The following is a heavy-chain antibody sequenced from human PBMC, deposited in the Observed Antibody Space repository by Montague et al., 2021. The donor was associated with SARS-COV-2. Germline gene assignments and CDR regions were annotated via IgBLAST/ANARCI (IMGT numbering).Heavy chain of an antibody. V-gene: IGHV2-26*01. J-gene: IGHJ4*02. CDR3: ARVRSDPPLLYLGVWDYYFDF. Sequence: PALVKPTQTLTLTCTVSGFSLNNRLGVTWIRQPPGKALEWLAHIFLNSEQSVSTSLKTRLTVSRDTSKSQVVLSMTNVDPADTATYYCARVRSDPPLLYLGVWDYYFDFWGQGILVSVSS. CDR2: IFLNSEQ. D-gene: IGHD3-16*02. CDR1: GFSLNNRLG.